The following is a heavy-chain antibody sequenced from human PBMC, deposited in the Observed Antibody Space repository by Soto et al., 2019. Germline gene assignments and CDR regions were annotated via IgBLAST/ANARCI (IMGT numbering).Heavy chain of an antibody. CDR3: ARDLEIIAARRAFDY. D-gene: IGHD6-6*01. J-gene: IGHJ4*02. CDR2: ISAYNGNT. V-gene: IGHV1-18*04. CDR1: GYTFTGYG. Sequence: ASVKVSCKASGYTFTGYGISWVRQAPGQGLEWMGWISAYNGNTNYAQKLQGRVTMTTDTSTSTAYMELRSLRSDDTAVYYCARDLEIIAARRAFDYWGQGTLVTVSS.